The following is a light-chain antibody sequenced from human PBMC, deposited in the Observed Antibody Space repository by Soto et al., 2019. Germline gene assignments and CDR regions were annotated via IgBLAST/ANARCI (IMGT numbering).Light chain of an antibody. CDR3: QQYGSSGT. CDR2: GAS. CDR1: QSVSNNY. V-gene: IGKV3-20*01. Sequence: EIVLTQSPGTLSLSPGERATLSCRASQSVSNNYLAWYQQKPGQAPRLLIYGASNRATGIPDRFIVSGSGTEFTLTISRLEPEDFAVYDCQQYGSSGTFGQGTKVDIK. J-gene: IGKJ1*01.